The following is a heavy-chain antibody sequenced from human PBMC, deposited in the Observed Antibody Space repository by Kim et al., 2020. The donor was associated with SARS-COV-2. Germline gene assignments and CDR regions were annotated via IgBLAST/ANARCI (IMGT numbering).Heavy chain of an antibody. CDR3: AKVSALDI. CDR1: GFTFSSFS. CDR2: IASGGDRT. J-gene: IGHJ3*02. Sequence: VLSLRLSCAASGFTFSSFSMSWVRQAPGKGLEWVSTIASGGDRTYYAESVKGRFTVSIDHSKHALYLQLNSLRVDDPAVYYCAKVSALDIWGHGTRVTVS. V-gene: IGHV3-23*01.